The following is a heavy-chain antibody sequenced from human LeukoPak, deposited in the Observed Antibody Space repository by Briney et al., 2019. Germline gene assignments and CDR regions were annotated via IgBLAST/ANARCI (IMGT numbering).Heavy chain of an antibody. Sequence: PGGSLRLSCTASGLTFSSYGMCWVRQAPGKGLEWVSAIRGSGGTTYYADSVKGRFTISRDNSKNTLYLQMNSLRAEDTALYYCARDTGRITITVPKDAFDIWGQGTMVTVSS. D-gene: IGHD1-20*01. CDR1: GLTFSSYG. CDR3: ARDTGRITITVPKDAFDI. V-gene: IGHV3-23*01. CDR2: IRGSGGTT. J-gene: IGHJ3*02.